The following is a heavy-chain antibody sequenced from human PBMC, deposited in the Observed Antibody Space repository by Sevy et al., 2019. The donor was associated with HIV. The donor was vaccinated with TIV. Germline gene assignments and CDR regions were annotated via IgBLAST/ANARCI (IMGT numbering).Heavy chain of an antibody. D-gene: IGHD2-2*01. J-gene: IGHJ5*02. Sequence: SETLSLTCAVHGGSFSGYYWNWIRQPPGKGLEWIGEINHSGSTNYNPSLKSRVTISVDTSKNQFSLKLSSVTAADTAVYYCARSPPIVVVPGAPSWFDPXGQGTLVTVSS. V-gene: IGHV4-34*01. CDR1: GGSFSGYY. CDR2: INHSGST. CDR3: ARSPPIVVVPGAPSWFDP.